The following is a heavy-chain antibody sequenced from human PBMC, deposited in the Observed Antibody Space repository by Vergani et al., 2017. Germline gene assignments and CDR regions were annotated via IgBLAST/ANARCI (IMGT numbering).Heavy chain of an antibody. J-gene: IGHJ4*02. CDR3: AGQNPRVNSYGFDY. V-gene: IGHV4-39*01. Sequence: QLQLQESGPGLVKPSETLSLTCTVSGGSISSSSYYWGWIRQPPGKGLEWIGCIYYSGSTYYNPSLKSRVTISVDTSKNQFSLKLSSVTAADTAVYYCAGQNPRVNSYGFDYWGQGTLVTVSS. D-gene: IGHD5-18*01. CDR1: GGSISSSSYY. CDR2: IYYSGST.